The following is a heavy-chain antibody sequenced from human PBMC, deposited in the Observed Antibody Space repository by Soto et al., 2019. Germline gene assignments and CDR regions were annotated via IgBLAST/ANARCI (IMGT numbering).Heavy chain of an antibody. J-gene: IGHJ4*02. D-gene: IGHD3-10*01. CDR1: GGSISSSSYY. V-gene: IGHV4-39*01. CDR3: ARLLWFGDHFDY. Sequence: SETLSLTCTVSGGSISSSSYYWGWIRQPPGKGLEWIGSIYYSGSTYYNPSLKSRVTISVDTSKNQFSLKLSSVTAADTAVSYCARLLWFGDHFDYWGQGTLVTVSS. CDR2: IYYSGST.